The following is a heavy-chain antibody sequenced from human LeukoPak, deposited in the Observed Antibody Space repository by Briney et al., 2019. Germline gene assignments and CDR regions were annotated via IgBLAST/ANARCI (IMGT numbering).Heavy chain of an antibody. CDR3: ARSPPSRVVETGSDY. CDR2: ISRSSSEI. Sequence: GGSLRLSCAASGFTLSSHTMNWVRQAPGKGLEWVSDISRSSSEIHYADSVTGRFTISRDNAKNSVYLQMNSLRVEDTAVYYCARSPPSRVVETGSDYWGQGTLVTVSS. V-gene: IGHV3-48*01. J-gene: IGHJ4*02. CDR1: GFTLSSHT. D-gene: IGHD3-22*01.